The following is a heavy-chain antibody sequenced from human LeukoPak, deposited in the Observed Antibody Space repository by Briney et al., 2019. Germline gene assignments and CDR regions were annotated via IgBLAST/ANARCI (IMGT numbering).Heavy chain of an antibody. J-gene: IGHJ6*02. V-gene: IGHV4-39*07. CDR1: GGSISSGGYY. D-gene: IGHD2-15*01. Sequence: SETLSLTCTVSGGSISSGGYYWSWIRQPPGKGLEWIGEINHSGSTNYNPSLKSRVTISVDTSKNQFSLKLSSVTAADTAVYYCAHRPYCSGGSCYRHYYYYGMDVWGQGTTVTVSS. CDR3: AHRPYCSGGSCYRHYYYYGMDV. CDR2: INHSGST.